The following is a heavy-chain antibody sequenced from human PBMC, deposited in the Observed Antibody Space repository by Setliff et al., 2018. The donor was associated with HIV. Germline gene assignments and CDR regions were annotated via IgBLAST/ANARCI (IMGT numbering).Heavy chain of an antibody. J-gene: IGHJ6*03. V-gene: IGHV4-34*01. Sequence: KPAETLSLTCAVSGVSFNVDYWSWVRHPPGKGLEWIAEVHPSGSINYNSSLKSRIAISVDKSNNQFSLTMTSVNAEDTAVYHCAKDRNPWDSSYSMDVWGKGTTVTVSS. CDR2: VHPSGSI. CDR1: GVSFNVDY. D-gene: IGHD1-26*01. CDR3: AKDRNPWDSSYSMDV.